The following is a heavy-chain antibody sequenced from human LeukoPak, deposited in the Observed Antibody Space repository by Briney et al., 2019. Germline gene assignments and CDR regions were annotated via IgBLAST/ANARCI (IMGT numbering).Heavy chain of an antibody. CDR1: GGSFSSYY. CDR2: IYYSGST. V-gene: IGHV4-59*01. D-gene: IGHD6-19*01. Sequence: SETLSLTCAVYGGSFSSYYWSWIRQPPGKGLEWIGYIYYSGSTNYNPSLKSRVTISVDTSKNQFSLKLSSVTAADTAVYYCASSSVSYSSGWYSGQYFDYWGQGTLVTVSS. J-gene: IGHJ4*02. CDR3: ASSSVSYSSGWYSGQYFDY.